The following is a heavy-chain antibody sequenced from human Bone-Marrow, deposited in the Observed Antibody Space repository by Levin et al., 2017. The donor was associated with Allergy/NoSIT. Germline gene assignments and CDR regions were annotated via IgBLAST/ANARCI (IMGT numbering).Heavy chain of an antibody. CDR2: ISGSGGAT. D-gene: IGHD6-6*01. V-gene: IGHV3-23*01. CDR1: GFTFSTYP. CDR3: ARGGGYSISSAFDY. Sequence: GGSLRLSCVVSGFTFSTYPMNWVRQAPGKGLEWVSIISGSGGATYYADSVKGRFTVSRDNSMNALYLHMNNLRVEDTALYYCARGGGYSISSAFDYWGRGTLVTVSS. J-gene: IGHJ4*02.